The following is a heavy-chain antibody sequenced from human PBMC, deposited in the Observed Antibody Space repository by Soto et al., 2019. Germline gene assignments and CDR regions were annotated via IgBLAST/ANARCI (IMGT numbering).Heavy chain of an antibody. V-gene: IGHV4-39*01. CDR3: ASRLRYYYDSSGYYSY. J-gene: IGHJ4*02. CDR1: GGSISSSSYY. Sequence: PSETLSLTCTVSGGSISSSSYYWGWIRQPPGKGLEWIGSIYYSGSTYYNPSLKSRVTISVDTSKNQFSLKLSSVTAADTAVYYCASRLRYYYDSSGYYSYWGQGTLVTVSS. CDR2: IYYSGST. D-gene: IGHD3-22*01.